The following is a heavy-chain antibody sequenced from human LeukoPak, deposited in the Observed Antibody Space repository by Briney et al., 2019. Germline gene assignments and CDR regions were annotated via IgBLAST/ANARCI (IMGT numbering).Heavy chain of an antibody. CDR2: ISGSGGST. CDR1: GFTFSSYG. D-gene: IGHD1-7*01. CDR3: ATGNYNRPFDY. J-gene: IGHJ4*02. V-gene: IGHV3-23*01. Sequence: GGSLRLSCAASGFTFSSYGMSWVRQAPGKGLEWVSAISGSGGSTYYADSVKGRFTISRDNTKNTLYLQLNSLRAEDTAVYYCATGNYNRPFDYWGQGTLVTVSS.